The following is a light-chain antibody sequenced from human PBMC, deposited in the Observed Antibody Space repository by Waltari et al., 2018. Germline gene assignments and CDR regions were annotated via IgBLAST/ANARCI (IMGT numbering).Light chain of an antibody. CDR3: QQYSKWPPLT. CDR1: QSVSSS. CDR2: GAS. J-gene: IGKJ4*01. V-gene: IGKV3-15*01. Sequence: EIVLTQSPATLSLSPGERATLSCRASQSVSSSLAWYQQKPGQAPRLLIYGASSRATGIPDRFSGSGSGTDFTLTISNLEPEDFAVYYCQQYSKWPPLTFGGGTKVEIK.